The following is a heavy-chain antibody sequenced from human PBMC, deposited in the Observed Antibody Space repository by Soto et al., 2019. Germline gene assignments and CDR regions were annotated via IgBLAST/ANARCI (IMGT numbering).Heavy chain of an antibody. CDR2: IYHSGTT. J-gene: IGHJ5*02. CDR3: ARDDSSGYQGLFDP. V-gene: IGHV4-4*02. D-gene: IGHD3-22*01. Sequence: LSLTCAVSGGSISSSNWWSWVRQPPGKGLEWIGEIYHSGTTNYNPSLKSRVTISVDKSKNQFSLKLSSVTAADTAVYYCARDDSSGYQGLFDPWGQGNLVTVSS. CDR1: GGSISSSNW.